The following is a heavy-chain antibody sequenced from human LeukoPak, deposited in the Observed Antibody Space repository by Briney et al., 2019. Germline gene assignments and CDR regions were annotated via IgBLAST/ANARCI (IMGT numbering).Heavy chain of an antibody. J-gene: IGHJ6*02. CDR2: ISSSYI. CDR1: GFTFSSYS. CDR3: ARSPAGYYDSSGYYHTYYYGMDV. V-gene: IGHV3-21*01. Sequence: GGSLRLSCAASGFTFSSYSMNWVRQAPGKGLEWVSSISSSYIYYADSVKGRFTISRDNAKNSLYLQMNSLRAEDTAVYYCARSPAGYYDSSGYYHTYYYGMDVWGQGTTVTVSS. D-gene: IGHD3-22*01.